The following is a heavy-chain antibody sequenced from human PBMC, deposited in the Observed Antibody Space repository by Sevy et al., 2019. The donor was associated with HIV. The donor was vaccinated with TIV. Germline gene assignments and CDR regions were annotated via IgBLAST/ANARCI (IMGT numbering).Heavy chain of an antibody. CDR1: GFTFSNAW. V-gene: IGHV3-15*01. CDR3: VRDEYWFDP. CDR2: ITSKTDGGTT. J-gene: IGHJ5*02. Sequence: EGSLRLSCAASGFTFSNAWMSWVRQAPGKGLQWVGRITSKTDGGTTDYAAPVKGRFTISRDDSKNTLYLQMNSLKTEDTAMYYCVRDEYWFDPWGQGTLVTVSS.